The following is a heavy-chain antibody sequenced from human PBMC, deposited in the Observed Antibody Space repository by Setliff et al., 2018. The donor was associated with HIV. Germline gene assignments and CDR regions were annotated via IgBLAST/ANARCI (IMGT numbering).Heavy chain of an antibody. CDR1: GFTFDDYG. V-gene: IGHV3-20*04. CDR3: ARDRGYDLDYFDY. Sequence: GSLRLSCTASGFTFDDYGMAWVRQAPGKGLEWVSGSNWNGAATGYADSVKGRFTISRDNTKKSVYLQIDSLRAEDTAVYYCARDRGYDLDYFDYWGQGTLVTVSS. J-gene: IGHJ4*02. D-gene: IGHD5-12*01. CDR2: SNWNGAAT.